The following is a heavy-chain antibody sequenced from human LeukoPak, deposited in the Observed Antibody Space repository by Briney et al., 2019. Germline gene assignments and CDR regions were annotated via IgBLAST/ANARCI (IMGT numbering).Heavy chain of an antibody. V-gene: IGHV1-3*01. Sequence: ASVKVSCKASGYTFTNYAMHWVRQAPGQRLEWMGWINAGNGNTKYSQKFQGRVTITRDTSASTAYMELSSLRSEDTAVYYCARGSTSDWPLDHWGQETLVTISS. CDR1: GYTFTNYA. CDR3: ARGSTSDWPLDH. J-gene: IGHJ4*02. D-gene: IGHD2-2*01. CDR2: INAGNGNT.